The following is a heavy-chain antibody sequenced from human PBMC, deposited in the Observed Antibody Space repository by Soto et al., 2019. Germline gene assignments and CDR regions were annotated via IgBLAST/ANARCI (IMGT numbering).Heavy chain of an antibody. CDR3: ARVAYYYESRRQVEYFHS. CDR1: SYTLTCNS. Sequence: GAPLKGFRQASSYTLTCNSIHLARPAPGQRIEWMGWINTGNGNTKYAQKFQGRVTITRDTSASTAYMELSSLRSEDTAVYYCARVAYYYESRRQVEYFHSWGQGTLVTVSS. V-gene: IGHV1-3*04. CDR2: INTGNGNT. J-gene: IGHJ1*01. D-gene: IGHD3-22*01.